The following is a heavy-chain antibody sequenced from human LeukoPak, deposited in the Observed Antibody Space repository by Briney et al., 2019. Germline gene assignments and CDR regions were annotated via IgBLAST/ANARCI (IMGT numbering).Heavy chain of an antibody. CDR1: GGSFSGYY. Sequence: SETLSLTCAVYGGSFSGYYWSWIRQPPGKGLEWIGEINHSGSTSYNPSLKSRVTISVDTSKNQFSLKLSSVTAADTAVYYCARGTYYYDSSGYNPPLDYWGQGTLVTVSS. CDR2: INHSGST. CDR3: ARGTYYYDSSGYNPPLDY. J-gene: IGHJ4*02. D-gene: IGHD3-22*01. V-gene: IGHV4-34*01.